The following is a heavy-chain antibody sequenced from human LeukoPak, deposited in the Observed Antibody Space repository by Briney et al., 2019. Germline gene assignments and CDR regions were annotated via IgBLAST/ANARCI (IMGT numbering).Heavy chain of an antibody. CDR2: IYYSGST. Sequence: SETLSLTCTVSGGSISSYYWSWIRQPPGKGLEWIGYIYYSGSTNYNPSLKSRVTISVDTSKNQFSLKLSSVTAADTAVYYCARQVGSSEAFDIWGQGTMVTVSS. D-gene: IGHD6-6*01. CDR3: ARQVGSSEAFDI. V-gene: IGHV4-59*08. J-gene: IGHJ3*02. CDR1: GGSISSYY.